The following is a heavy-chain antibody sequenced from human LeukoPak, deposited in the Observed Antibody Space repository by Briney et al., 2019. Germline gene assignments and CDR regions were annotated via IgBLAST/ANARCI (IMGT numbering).Heavy chain of an antibody. CDR3: ARDQAMVRGSLSGMDV. D-gene: IGHD3-10*01. Sequence: ASVKVSCKASGYTFTGCYMHWVRQAPGQGLEWMGLINPNSGGTNYGQKFQGRVTMTRDTSISTAYMELSRLRSDDTAVYYCARDQAMVRGSLSGMDVWGQGTTVTV. J-gene: IGHJ6*02. V-gene: IGHV1-2*02. CDR2: INPNSGGT. CDR1: GYTFTGCY.